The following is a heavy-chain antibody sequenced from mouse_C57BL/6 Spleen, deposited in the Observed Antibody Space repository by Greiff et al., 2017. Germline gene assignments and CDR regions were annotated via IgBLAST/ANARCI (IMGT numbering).Heavy chain of an antibody. J-gene: IGHJ3*01. CDR1: GYTFTGYW. CDR3: ARRGDYDGAFAY. V-gene: IGHV1-9*01. Sequence: VKLVESGAELMKPGASVKLSCKATGYTFTGYWIEWVKQRPGHGLEWIGEILPGSGSTNYTEKFKGKATFTADTSSNTAYMQLSSLTTEYSAIYYCARRGDYDGAFAYWGQGTLVTVSA. CDR2: ILPGSGST. D-gene: IGHD2-4*01.